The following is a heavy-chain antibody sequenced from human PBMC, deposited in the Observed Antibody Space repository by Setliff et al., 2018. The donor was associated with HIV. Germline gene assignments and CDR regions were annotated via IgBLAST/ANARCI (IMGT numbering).Heavy chain of an antibody. Sequence: GESLKISCKAVDYTFTTYWIGWVRQMPGEGLEWVGIIYPDDSNIRYNPSFQSQVTISADKSITTAYLEIHNLKASDTATYYCARRDGRSMNAFQIWGPGTMVT. CDR3: ARRDGRSMNAFQI. CDR1: DYTFTTYW. CDR2: IYPDDSNI. D-gene: IGHD6-13*01. J-gene: IGHJ3*01. V-gene: IGHV5-51*01.